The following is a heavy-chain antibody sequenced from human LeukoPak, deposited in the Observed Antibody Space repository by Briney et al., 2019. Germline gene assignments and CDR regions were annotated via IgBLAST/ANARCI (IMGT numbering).Heavy chain of an antibody. D-gene: IGHD2-15*01. J-gene: IGHJ4*02. V-gene: IGHV3-33*01. Sequence: GGSLRLSCAASGFTFSNYGMHWVRQAPGKGLEWVAVMWYDGSNKYYADSLKGRFTISRDNSKNTLYLQMNSLRAEDTAVYYCARDLVGYCSGGSCYSPADYWGQGTLVTVSS. CDR3: ARDLVGYCSGGSCYSPADY. CDR1: GFTFSNYG. CDR2: MWYDGSNK.